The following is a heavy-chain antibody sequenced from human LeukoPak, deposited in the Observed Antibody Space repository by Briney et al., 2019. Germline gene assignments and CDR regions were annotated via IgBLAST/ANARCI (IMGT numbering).Heavy chain of an antibody. Sequence: GGSLRLSCTASGFTFGDYAMSWFRQAPGKGLEWVSYISSSGSTIYYADSVKGRFTISRDNAKNSLYLQMNSLRAEDTAVYYCARADWGYAFDIWGQGTMVTVSS. CDR1: GFTFGDYA. CDR2: ISSSGSTI. CDR3: ARADWGYAFDI. J-gene: IGHJ3*02. V-gene: IGHV3-11*04. D-gene: IGHD3-16*01.